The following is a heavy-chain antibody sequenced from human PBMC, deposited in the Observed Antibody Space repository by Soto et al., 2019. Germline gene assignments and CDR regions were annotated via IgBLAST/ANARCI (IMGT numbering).Heavy chain of an antibody. D-gene: IGHD6-19*01. Sequence: GGSLRLSCAVSGFFFGREAMHWVRQSPGKGLEWVAAISYDESNKAYAESVRGRFTISRDNSKNTLYLQILSLRAEDSAVYYCARDYSSGWCIDSWGQGTLVTVS. CDR3: ARDYSSGWCIDS. J-gene: IGHJ4*02. CDR2: ISYDESNK. CDR1: GFFFGREA. V-gene: IGHV3-30-3*01.